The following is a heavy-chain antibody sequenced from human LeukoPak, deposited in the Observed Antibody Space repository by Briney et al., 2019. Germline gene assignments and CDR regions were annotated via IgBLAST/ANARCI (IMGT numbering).Heavy chain of an antibody. CDR1: GYTFTGYY. J-gene: IGHJ1*01. CDR3: ATGSYATPVEYFQH. V-gene: IGHV1-2*02. Sequence: ASVKVSCKASGYTFTGYYMHWVRQAPGQGLEWMGWINPNSGGTNYAQKFQGRVTMTRDTSISTAYMELSRLRSDDTAVYYCATGSYATPVEYFQHWGQGTLVTVSS. D-gene: IGHD1-26*01. CDR2: INPNSGGT.